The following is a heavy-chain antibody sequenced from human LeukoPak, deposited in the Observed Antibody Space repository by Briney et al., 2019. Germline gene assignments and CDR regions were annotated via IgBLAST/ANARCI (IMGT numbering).Heavy chain of an antibody. CDR2: IWYDGSNK. CDR3: AGELLGLSFDY. Sequence: GGSLRLSCAASGFTFSSYGMHWVRQAPGKGLEWVAVIWYDGSNKYYADSVKGRFTISRDNSKNTLYLQMNSLRAEDTAVYYCAGELLGLSFDYWGQGTLVTVSS. CDR1: GFTFSSYG. V-gene: IGHV3-33*01. J-gene: IGHJ4*02. D-gene: IGHD3-10*01.